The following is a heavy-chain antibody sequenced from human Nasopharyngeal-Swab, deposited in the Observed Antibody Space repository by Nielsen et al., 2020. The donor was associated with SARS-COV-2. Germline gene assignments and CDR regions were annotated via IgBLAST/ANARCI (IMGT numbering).Heavy chain of an antibody. CDR3: ASGHGSGWWEYWFDP. J-gene: IGHJ5*02. CDR1: GGSFSGYY. CDR2: INHSGST. D-gene: IGHD6-19*01. V-gene: IGHV4-34*01. Sequence: SETLSLTCAVYGGSFSGYYWSWIRQPPGKGLEWIGEINHSGSTNYNPSLKSRVTISVDTSKNHFFLKLSSVTAADTAVYYCASGHGSGWWEYWFDPWGQGTLVTVSS.